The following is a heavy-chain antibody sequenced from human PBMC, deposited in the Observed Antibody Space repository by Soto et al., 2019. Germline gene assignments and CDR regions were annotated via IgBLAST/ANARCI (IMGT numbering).Heavy chain of an antibody. D-gene: IGHD4-17*01. V-gene: IGHV4-31*03. CDR3: ERAIRYGDHVFDY. CDR2: IYYSGST. CDR1: GGSISSGGYY. J-gene: IGHJ4*02. Sequence: SETLSLTCTVSGGSISSGGYYWSWIRQHPGKGLEWIGYIYYSGSTYYNPSLKSRVTISVDTSKNQFSLKLSSVTAADTAVYYCERAIRYGDHVFDYWGQGTLVTVSS.